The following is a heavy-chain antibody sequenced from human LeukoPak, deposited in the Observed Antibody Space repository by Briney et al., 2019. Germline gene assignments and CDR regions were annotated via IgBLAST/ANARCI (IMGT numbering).Heavy chain of an antibody. D-gene: IGHD6-13*01. Sequence: PSETLSLTCAVSGYSISSGYYWGWIRQPPGKGLEWIGSIYHSGSTYYNPSLKSRVTISVDTSKNQFSLKLSSVTAADTAVYYCARVRNSSSWYTLGWYFDLWGRGTLVTVSS. CDR3: ARVRNSSSWYTLGWYFDL. V-gene: IGHV4-38-2*01. CDR1: GYSISSGYY. CDR2: IYHSGST. J-gene: IGHJ2*01.